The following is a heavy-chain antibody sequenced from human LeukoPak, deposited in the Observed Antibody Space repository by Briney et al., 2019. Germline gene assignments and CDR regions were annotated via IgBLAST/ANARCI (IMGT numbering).Heavy chain of an antibody. CDR1: GFTFSSHW. J-gene: IGHJ4*02. CDR2: INGDGSRT. Sequence: GGSLRLSCAASGFTFSSHWMHWVRQTPGKGLVWAARINGDGSRTNYAESVKGRFTISRDNTKNTLYLQTNSLRVEDTATYFCVRDAKVGATNLDYWGQGTLVSVSS. D-gene: IGHD1-26*01. CDR3: VRDAKVGATNLDY. V-gene: IGHV3-74*01.